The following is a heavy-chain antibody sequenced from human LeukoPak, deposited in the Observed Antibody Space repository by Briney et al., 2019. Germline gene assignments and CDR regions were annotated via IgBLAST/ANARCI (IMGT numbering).Heavy chain of an antibody. J-gene: IGHJ3*02. CDR2: ITPNNGGT. V-gene: IGHV1-2*02. D-gene: IGHD6-19*01. CDR1: GYTFTGYY. CDR3: ARDTNALAVAGSGAFDI. Sequence: ASVRVSCKASGYTFTGYYMHWVRQAPGQGLEWMGWITPNNGGTKYAEKFQGRVTMTRDTSISTAYMELSSLRSDDTAIYYCARDTNALAVAGSGAFDIWGQGTMVTVSS.